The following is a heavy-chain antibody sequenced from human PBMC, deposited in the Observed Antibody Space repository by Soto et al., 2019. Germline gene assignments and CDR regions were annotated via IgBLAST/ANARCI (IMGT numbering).Heavy chain of an antibody. V-gene: IGHV3-23*01. CDR1: GFTFSSYA. CDR2: ISGSGGST. CDR3: ANDVLGYCSSTSCYHNDY. J-gene: IGHJ4*02. D-gene: IGHD2-2*01. Sequence: GGSLRLSCAASGFTFSSYAMSWVRQAPGKGLEWVSAISGSGGSTYYADSVKGRFTISRDNSKNTLYLQMNSLRAEDTAVYYCANDVLGYCSSTSCYHNDYWGQGTLVTVSS.